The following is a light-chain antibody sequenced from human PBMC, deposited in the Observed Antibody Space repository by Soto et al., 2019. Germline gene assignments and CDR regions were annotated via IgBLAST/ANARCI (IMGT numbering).Light chain of an antibody. CDR3: LQDYNYPWT. V-gene: IGKV1-6*01. CDR1: QGIRNE. Sequence: AIQMPPSPSSLSASVGDRVTITCRASQGIRNELGWYQQKTGKAPKLLIYAASTLQSGVPSRFSGSGSGTDFTLTISSLQPEDFATYYCLQDYNYPWTFGQGTKVDIK. CDR2: AAS. J-gene: IGKJ1*01.